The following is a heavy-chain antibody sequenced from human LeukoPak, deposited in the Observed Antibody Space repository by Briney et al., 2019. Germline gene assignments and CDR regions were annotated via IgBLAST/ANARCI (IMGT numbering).Heavy chain of an antibody. CDR2: IYHSGST. Sequence: SETLSLTCTVSGYSISSGYYWGWIRQPPGKGLEWIGSIYHSGSTYYNPSLKSRVTISVDTSKNQFSLKLSSVIAADTAVYYCARDLEDTAMVLSDYWGQGTLVTVSS. V-gene: IGHV4-38-2*02. D-gene: IGHD5-18*01. CDR1: GYSISSGYY. CDR3: ARDLEDTAMVLSDY. J-gene: IGHJ4*02.